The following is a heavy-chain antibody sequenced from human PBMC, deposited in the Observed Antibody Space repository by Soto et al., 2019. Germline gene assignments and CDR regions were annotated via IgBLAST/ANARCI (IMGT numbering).Heavy chain of an antibody. CDR3: ARRGSGSYYDY. Sequence: EVQLLESGGGLVQPGGSLRLPCAASGFTFSNYAMNWVRQAPGKGLEWVSVISGSGDSTYYADSVKGRFTISRDNSKNTLYLQMNSLRAEDTAIYYCARRGSGSYYDYWGQGTLVTVSS. CDR2: ISGSGDST. CDR1: GFTFSNYA. J-gene: IGHJ4*02. D-gene: IGHD1-26*01. V-gene: IGHV3-23*01.